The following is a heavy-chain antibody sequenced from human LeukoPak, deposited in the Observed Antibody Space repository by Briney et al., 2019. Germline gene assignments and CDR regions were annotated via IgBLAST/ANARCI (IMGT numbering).Heavy chain of an antibody. Sequence: GGTLRLSCAASGFTFSNSGMSWVRQAPGKGLEWVSAISTTSTETHYADSVKGRFTISRDNAKNSLYLQMNSLRAEDTAVYYCARDRDILTGLDWFDPWGQGTLVTVSS. D-gene: IGHD3-9*01. CDR2: ISTTSTET. CDR1: GFTFSNSG. V-gene: IGHV3-21*01. J-gene: IGHJ5*02. CDR3: ARDRDILTGLDWFDP.